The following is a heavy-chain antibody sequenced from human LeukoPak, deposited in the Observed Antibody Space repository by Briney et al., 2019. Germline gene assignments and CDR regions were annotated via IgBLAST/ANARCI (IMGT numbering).Heavy chain of an antibody. CDR3: ARRLEMGYDAFDI. J-gene: IGHJ3*02. CDR1: GFTFSSYS. D-gene: IGHD5-24*01. Sequence: GGSLRLSCAASGFTFSSYSMNWVRQAPGKGLEWVSSISSGSIYIYYADSVRGRFTISRDNAKNSLYLQMNSLRAEDTAVYYCARRLEMGYDAFDIWGQGTMVNVSS. V-gene: IGHV3-21*01. CDR2: ISSGSIYI.